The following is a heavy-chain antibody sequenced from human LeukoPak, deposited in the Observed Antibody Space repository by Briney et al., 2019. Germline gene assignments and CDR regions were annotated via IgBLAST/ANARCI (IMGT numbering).Heavy chain of an antibody. V-gene: IGHV3-23*01. D-gene: IGHD3-22*01. CDR3: ATYRRGYHDSSESYYFDY. CDR2: ISGSGDST. Sequence: GGSLRLSCAASGFTFSRFAMSWVRQAPGKGLEWVSGISGSGDSTYYADSVKGRFTISRDNSKNTLYLQMNGLRAEDTAVYYCATYRRGYHDSSESYYFDYWGQGTLVTVSS. CDR1: GFTFSRFA. J-gene: IGHJ4*02.